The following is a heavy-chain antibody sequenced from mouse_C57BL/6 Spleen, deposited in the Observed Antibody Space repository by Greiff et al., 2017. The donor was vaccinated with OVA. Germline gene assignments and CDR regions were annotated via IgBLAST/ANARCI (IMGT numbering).Heavy chain of an antibody. D-gene: IGHD1-1*01. V-gene: IGHV1-64*01. CDR1: GYTFTSYW. Sequence: QVQLQQPGAELVKPGASVKLSCKASGYTFTSYWMHWVKQRPGQGLEWIGMIHPNSGSTNYNEKFKSKATLTVDKSSSTAYMQLSSLTSEDSAVYYCARCFTTVVATGFDYWGQGTTLTVSS. CDR3: ARCFTTVVATGFDY. CDR2: IHPNSGST. J-gene: IGHJ2*01.